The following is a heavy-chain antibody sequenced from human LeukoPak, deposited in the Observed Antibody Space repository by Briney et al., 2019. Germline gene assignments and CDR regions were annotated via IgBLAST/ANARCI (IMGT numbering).Heavy chain of an antibody. J-gene: IGHJ4*02. V-gene: IGHV4-31*03. CDR1: GASFNTGDYY. CDR2: IYNSGST. Sequence: PSQTLSLTCIVSGASFNTGDYYWNWIRQHPGKGLEWIGYIYNSGSTYYNPSLESRVTISVDTSKNHFSLRLTSVTAADSAVYYCARGAPPDSWGQGTLVTVSS. CDR3: ARGAPPDS.